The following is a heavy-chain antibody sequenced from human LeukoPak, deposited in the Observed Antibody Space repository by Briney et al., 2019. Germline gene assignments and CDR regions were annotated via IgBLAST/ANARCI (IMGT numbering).Heavy chain of an antibody. D-gene: IGHD6-13*01. Sequence: GGSLRLSCAASGFTFSSYGMHWVRQAPGKGLEWVVFIRYDGSNKYYADSVKGRFTISRDNPKNSLYLQMNSLTPEDTAVYYCAKWEGQQLAKDYWGQGTLVTVSS. CDR1: GFTFSSYG. V-gene: IGHV3-30*02. J-gene: IGHJ4*02. CDR2: IRYDGSNK. CDR3: AKWEGQQLAKDY.